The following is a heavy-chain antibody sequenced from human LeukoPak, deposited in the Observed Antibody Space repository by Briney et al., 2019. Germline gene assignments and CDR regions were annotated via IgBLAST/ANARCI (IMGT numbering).Heavy chain of an antibody. V-gene: IGHV4-34*01. Sequence: PSETLPLTCAVYGGSFSGYYWSWIRQPPGKGLEWIGEINHSGSTNYNPSLKSRVTISVDTSKNQFSLKLSSVTAADTAVYYCASSGIAVAGHGAYWGQGTLVTVSS. D-gene: IGHD6-19*01. CDR2: INHSGST. J-gene: IGHJ4*02. CDR1: GGSFSGYY. CDR3: ASSGIAVAGHGAY.